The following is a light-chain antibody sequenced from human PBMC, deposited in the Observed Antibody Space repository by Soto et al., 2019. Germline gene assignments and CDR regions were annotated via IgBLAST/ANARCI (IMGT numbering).Light chain of an antibody. Sequence: ESVLTQSPSTLSLAPGERAPLSCRASQSVSSSYLAWYQQKPGQAPRLLIYGASSRATGIPDRFSGSGSGTDFTLTISRLEPEDFAVYYCQQYGSSPWTFGQGTKVDIK. CDR2: GAS. V-gene: IGKV3-20*01. CDR1: QSVSSSY. J-gene: IGKJ1*01. CDR3: QQYGSSPWT.